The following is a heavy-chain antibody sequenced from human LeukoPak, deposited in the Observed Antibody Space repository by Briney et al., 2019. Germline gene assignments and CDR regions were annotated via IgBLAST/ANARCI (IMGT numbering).Heavy chain of an antibody. CDR1: GFTFSSYA. V-gene: IGHV3-23*01. CDR2: IGGST. J-gene: IGHJ5*02. CDR3: AKEKGGYSNYDENWFDP. Sequence: GGSLRLSCAASGFTFSSYAMSWVRQAPGKGLEWVSAIGGSTYYADSVKGRFTISRDNSKNTLYLQMNSLRAEDTAVYYCAKEKGGYSNYDENWFDPWGQGTLVTVSS. D-gene: IGHD4-11*01.